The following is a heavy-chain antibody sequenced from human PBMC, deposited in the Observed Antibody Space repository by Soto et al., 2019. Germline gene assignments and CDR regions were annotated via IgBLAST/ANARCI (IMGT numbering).Heavy chain of an antibody. V-gene: IGHV3-74*01. Sequence: EVQLGESGGGLVQPGGSLRLSCAASGFTFSTYWMHWVRQAPEKGLVWVSRIKNDGSGTYYVDSVEGRFTISRDNAKNTLYLQMNSLRAEDTAVYYCVRGDGDYYDGNGYLGRHWGQGSLVTVSS. J-gene: IGHJ4*02. CDR1: GFTFSTYW. D-gene: IGHD3-22*01. CDR3: VRGDGDYYDGNGYLGRH. CDR2: IKNDGSGT.